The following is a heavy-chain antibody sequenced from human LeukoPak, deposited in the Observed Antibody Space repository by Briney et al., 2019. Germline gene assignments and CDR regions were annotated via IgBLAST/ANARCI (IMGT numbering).Heavy chain of an antibody. D-gene: IGHD3-22*01. V-gene: IGHV3-23*01. CDR1: GFTFSSYA. Sequence: PGGSLRLSCAASGFTFSSYAMSWVRQAPGKGLEWVSAISGSGGSTYYADSVKGRFTISRDNSKNTLYLQMNSLRAEDTAVYYCAKSIEMYCYDSSGYYYFHYWGQGTLVTVSS. CDR3: AKSIEMYCYDSSGYYYFHY. CDR2: ISGSGGST. J-gene: IGHJ4*02.